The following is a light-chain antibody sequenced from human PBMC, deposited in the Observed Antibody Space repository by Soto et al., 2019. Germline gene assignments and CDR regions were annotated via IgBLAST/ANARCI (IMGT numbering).Light chain of an antibody. J-gene: IGLJ2*01. Sequence: QLVLTQSPSASASLGASVKLTCTLSSGPSSYAIAWHQQQPEKGPRYLMKLNSDGSHNQGDGIPDRFSGSSSGAERYLTIARLQSEDDADYYCQNWGTGIVVFGGGTKLTVL. CDR1: SGPSSYA. V-gene: IGLV4-69*01. CDR3: QNWGTGIVV. CDR2: LNSDGSH.